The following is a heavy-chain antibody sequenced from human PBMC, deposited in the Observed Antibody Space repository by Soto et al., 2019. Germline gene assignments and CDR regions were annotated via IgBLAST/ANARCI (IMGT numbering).Heavy chain of an antibody. CDR3: AKDQGYSTSYYGYVDL. J-gene: IGHJ2*01. Sequence: EVQLVESGGGLVQPGRSLRLSCAASGFTFDDYAMHWVRQPPGKGLEWVSGITWNSGIIGYADSVKGRVTISRDNAKNSLSLQMNSMRPEDTALYYCAKDQGYSTSYYGYVDLWGRGTLVTVSS. D-gene: IGHD6-13*01. V-gene: IGHV3-9*01. CDR1: GFTFDDYA. CDR2: ITWNSGII.